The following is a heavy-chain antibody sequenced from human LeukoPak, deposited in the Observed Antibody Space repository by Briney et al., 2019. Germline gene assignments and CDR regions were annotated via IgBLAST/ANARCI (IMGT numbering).Heavy chain of an antibody. D-gene: IGHD3-3*01. CDR3: AKGSKEVLFTRDHHMDV. J-gene: IGHJ6*03. V-gene: IGHV3-7*01. CDR2: IKEDGSEK. Sequence: GGSLRLSCAASGFTFSSYWMIWVRQAPGKGLEWVANIKEDGSEKYYVDSVKGRFTISRDNAKNSLYLQMNSLRGEDTAVYYCAKGSKEVLFTRDHHMDVWGKGTTVTISS. CDR1: GFTFSSYW.